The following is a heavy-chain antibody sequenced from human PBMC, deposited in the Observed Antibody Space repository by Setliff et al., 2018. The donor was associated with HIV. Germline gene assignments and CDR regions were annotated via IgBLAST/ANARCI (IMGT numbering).Heavy chain of an antibody. CDR2: ITHSGST. Sequence: SETLSLTCIVSGGSISSGTYYWGWIRQPPGKGLEWIGGITHSGSTNYNPSLKSRVTISVEMSKKQFSLKLSSVTAADTAMYYCARGLGGYYSYFDYWGQGTLVTVSS. J-gene: IGHJ4*02. V-gene: IGHV4-39*07. CDR3: ARGLGGYYSYFDY. D-gene: IGHD3-3*01. CDR1: GGSISSGTYY.